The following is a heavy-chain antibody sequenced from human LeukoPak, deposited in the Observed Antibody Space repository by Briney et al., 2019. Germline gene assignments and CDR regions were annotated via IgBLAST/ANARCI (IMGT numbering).Heavy chain of an antibody. CDR1: GFIFSDYY. CDR2: ISSSGSTI. V-gene: IGHV3-11*04. J-gene: IGHJ4*02. D-gene: IGHD1-14*01. Sequence: GGSLRLSCAASGFIFSDYYMTWIRQAPGRGLEWVSYISSSGSTIYYADSVKGRFTISRDNAKNTLYLQMNSLRAEDTALYDSGKGKRMYNNWGQGTLVTVSS. CDR3: GKGKRMYNN.